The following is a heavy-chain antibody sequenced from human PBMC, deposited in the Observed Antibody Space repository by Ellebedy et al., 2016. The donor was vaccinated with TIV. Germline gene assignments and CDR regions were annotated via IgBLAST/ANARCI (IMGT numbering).Heavy chain of an antibody. CDR1: GYSFTSYW. CDR2: IDPSDSYT. D-gene: IGHD5-12*01. J-gene: IGHJ6*02. Sequence: GESLKISCKGSGYSFTSYWIGWVRQMPGKGLEWMGRIDPSDSYTNYSPSFQGHVTISADKSISTAYLQWSSLKASDTAMYYRARQGGGYPRLPYYYYGMDVWGQGTTVTVSS. V-gene: IGHV5-10-1*01. CDR3: ARQGGGYPRLPYYYYGMDV.